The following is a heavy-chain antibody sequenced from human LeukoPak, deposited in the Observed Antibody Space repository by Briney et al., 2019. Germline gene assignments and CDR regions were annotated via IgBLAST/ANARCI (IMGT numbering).Heavy chain of an antibody. Sequence: PETLSLTCFVSGGSINSYYWSCIRQPAGKGLEWIGRIYSSGATNYNPTLKRRVTMSVDTSKNQFSLKLNSVTAADTAVYFCARVSSGWSYYFDYWGQGTLVTVSS. D-gene: IGHD6-19*01. CDR1: GGSINSYY. CDR2: IYSSGAT. J-gene: IGHJ4*02. CDR3: ARVSSGWSYYFDY. V-gene: IGHV4-4*07.